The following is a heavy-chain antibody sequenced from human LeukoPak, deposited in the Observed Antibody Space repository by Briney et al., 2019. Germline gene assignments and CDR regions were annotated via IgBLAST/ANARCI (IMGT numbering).Heavy chain of an antibody. D-gene: IGHD3-10*01. V-gene: IGHV3-30*18. CDR1: GFTFSSYG. CDR3: AKARSGYGSGSYSFDY. Sequence: GESLRLSCAASGFTFSSYGMHWVRQAPGKGLEWVAVISYDGSNKYYADSVKGRFTISRENSKNTLYLQMNSLRVEDTAVYYCAKARSGYGSGSYSFDYWGQGTLVTVSS. J-gene: IGHJ4*02. CDR2: ISYDGSNK.